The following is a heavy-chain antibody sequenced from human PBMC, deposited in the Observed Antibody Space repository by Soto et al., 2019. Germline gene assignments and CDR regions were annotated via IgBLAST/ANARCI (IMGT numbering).Heavy chain of an antibody. D-gene: IGHD6-19*01. J-gene: IGHJ1*01. CDR1: GFTFSKYW. CDR3: ARDPNASGSYG. Sequence: EVQLVESGGGLVQIGGSLRLSCVASGFTFSKYWMSWVRQTPGKGPEWVANIKQDGSESYYVDSVKGRFTISRDNDKNSLYLQMNSLRAEDTAVYYCARDPNASGSYGWGQGTLVTVSS. V-gene: IGHV3-7*04. CDR2: IKQDGSES.